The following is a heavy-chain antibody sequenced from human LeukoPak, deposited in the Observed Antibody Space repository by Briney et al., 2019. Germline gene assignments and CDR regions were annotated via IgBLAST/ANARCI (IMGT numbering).Heavy chain of an antibody. J-gene: IGHJ6*02. CDR3: ARIAAAGPIYYYGMDV. CDR2: ISYDGSNK. Sequence: PGGSLRLSCAASGFTFSSYVMHWVRQAPGKGLEWVAVISYDGSNKYYADSVKGRFTISRDNSKNTLYLQVNSLRAEDTAVYYCARIAAAGPIYYYGMDVWGQGTTVTVSS. D-gene: IGHD6-13*01. V-gene: IGHV3-30-3*01. CDR1: GFTFSSYV.